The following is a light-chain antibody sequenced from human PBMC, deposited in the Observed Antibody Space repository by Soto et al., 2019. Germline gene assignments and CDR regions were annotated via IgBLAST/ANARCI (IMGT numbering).Light chain of an antibody. V-gene: IGKV3-15*01. CDR2: GAS. CDR3: QQYNNWPQM. J-gene: IGKJ1*01. Sequence: EIVMTQSPATLSVSPGERATLSCRASQSVSINLAWYQQKPGQAPRLLIYGASTXXXXXXXXFSGSGSGTXXXLTISSLQSEDFAVYSCQQYNNWPQMFGQGTKVDIK. CDR1: QSVSIN.